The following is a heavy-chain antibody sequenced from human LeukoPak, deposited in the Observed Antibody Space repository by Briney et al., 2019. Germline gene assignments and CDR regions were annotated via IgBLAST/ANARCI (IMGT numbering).Heavy chain of an antibody. CDR3: AKDKGWGYSSYDYYGMDV. J-gene: IGHJ6*02. CDR1: GFTFSSYA. V-gene: IGHV3-23*01. Sequence: GGSLRLSCAASGFTFSSYAVSWVRQAPGKGLEWVSGISGSGGSTYYADSVKGRFTISRDISKNTLYVQMSSLRAEDAAVYYCAKDKGWGYSSYDYYGMDVWGQGTTVTVSS. CDR2: ISGSGGST. D-gene: IGHD1-26*01.